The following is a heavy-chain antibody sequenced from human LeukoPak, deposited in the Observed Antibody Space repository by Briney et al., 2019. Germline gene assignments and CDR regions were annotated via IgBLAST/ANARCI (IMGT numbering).Heavy chain of an antibody. CDR1: GFTFSSYE. CDR2: IASGGGANR. V-gene: IGHV3-48*03. CDR3: ARIGTTTRGPAGLDV. J-gene: IGHJ6*02. Sequence: PGGSLTLSCAASGFTFSSYEMTWVRQAPGKGLEWVSYIASGGGANRFYSESVKGRFTISRDNAKNSLYLHMNSLRAEDTGVYYCARIGTTTRGPAGLDVWGQGTTVTVSS. D-gene: IGHD2/OR15-2a*01.